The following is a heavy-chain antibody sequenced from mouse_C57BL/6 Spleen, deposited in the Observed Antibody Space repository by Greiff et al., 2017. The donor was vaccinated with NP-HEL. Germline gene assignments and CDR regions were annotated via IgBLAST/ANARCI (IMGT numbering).Heavy chain of an antibody. Sequence: EVQLQQSGPVLVKPGASVKMSCKASGYTFTDYYMNWVKQSHGKSLEWIGVINPYNGGTSYNQKFKGKATLTVDKSSSTAYMELNSLTSEDSAVYYCARWGLLYAMDYWGQGTSVTVSS. J-gene: IGHJ4*01. CDR2: INPYNGGT. D-gene: IGHD1-1*01. V-gene: IGHV1-19*01. CDR3: ARWGLLYAMDY. CDR1: GYTFTDYY.